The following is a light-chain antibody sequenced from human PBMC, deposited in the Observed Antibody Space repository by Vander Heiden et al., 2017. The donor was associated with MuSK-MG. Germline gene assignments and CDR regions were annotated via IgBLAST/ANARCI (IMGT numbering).Light chain of an antibody. CDR3: QQCDTTPGT. V-gene: IGKV1-39*01. Sequence: DIQMTQSPSSLSASVGDRVTITCRASQTIGHYLNWYQQKPGKAPKLLIFAASNLQSGVPLRCSGSGSGTDCTLTISSLQPEDVATYYCQQCDTTPGTFGQGTKLEIK. CDR2: AAS. J-gene: IGKJ2*01. CDR1: QTIGHY.